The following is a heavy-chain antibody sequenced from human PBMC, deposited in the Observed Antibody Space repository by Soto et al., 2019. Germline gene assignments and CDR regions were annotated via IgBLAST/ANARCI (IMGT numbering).Heavy chain of an antibody. Sequence: GGSLRLSCAASEFTFSSYSMNWFRQAPGKGLEWVSSISSSSTYIYYADSLKGRFTVSRDNAKSSLYLQMNSLRAEDTAVYYCARGGFQPPPTSYYGMDVWGQGTTVTVSS. CDR1: EFTFSSYS. V-gene: IGHV3-21*01. CDR2: ISSSSTYI. D-gene: IGHD2-2*01. J-gene: IGHJ6*02. CDR3: ARGGFQPPPTSYYGMDV.